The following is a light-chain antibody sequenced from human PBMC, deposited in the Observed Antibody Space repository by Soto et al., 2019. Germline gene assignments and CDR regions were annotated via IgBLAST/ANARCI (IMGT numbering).Light chain of an antibody. V-gene: IGKV3-20*01. CDR1: QSVSSTY. CDR2: GAS. J-gene: IGKJ1*01. Sequence: EIVLTQSPGTLSLSPGERATLSCRASQSVSSTYLAWYQQKPGQAPRLLIYGASNRATGIPDRFSGSGSGTDFTLTISRLEPEDFAVYYCQQYGGSRRTFGQGTRVDIK. CDR3: QQYGGSRRT.